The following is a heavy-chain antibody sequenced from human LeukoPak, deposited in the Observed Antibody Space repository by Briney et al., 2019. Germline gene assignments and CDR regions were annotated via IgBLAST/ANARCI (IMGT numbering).Heavy chain of an antibody. Sequence: GGSLRLSCAASGLTVSTNFMIWIRQAPGKGLEWVSVMHSGGTTYYADSVRGRFTISRDNSKNTLYLQMNSLRAEDTAVYYCAKRESSGKYFDYWGQGTLVTVSS. V-gene: IGHV3-53*01. CDR1: GLTVSTNF. CDR2: MHSGGTT. J-gene: IGHJ4*02. CDR3: AKRESSGKYFDY. D-gene: IGHD6-19*01.